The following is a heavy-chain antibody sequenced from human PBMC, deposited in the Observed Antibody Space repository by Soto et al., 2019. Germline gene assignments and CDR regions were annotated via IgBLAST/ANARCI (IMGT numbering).Heavy chain of an antibody. D-gene: IGHD1-26*01. Sequence: PGASLKISCKGSGYSFTSYWIGWVRQMPGKGLEWMGIIYPGDSDTRYSPSFQGQVTISADKSISTAYLQWSSLKASDTAMYYCARRDGSYSSVNWFDPWGQGTLVTVSS. CDR3: ARRDGSYSSVNWFDP. CDR1: GYSFTSYW. V-gene: IGHV5-51*01. J-gene: IGHJ5*02. CDR2: IYPGDSDT.